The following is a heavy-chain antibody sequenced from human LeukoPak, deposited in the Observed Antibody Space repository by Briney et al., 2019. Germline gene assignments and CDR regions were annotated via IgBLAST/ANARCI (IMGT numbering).Heavy chain of an antibody. V-gene: IGHV4-38-2*01. J-gene: IGHJ6*03. CDR3: AGDCGSTSCYRPVFYYYYYMDV. Sequence: SETLSLTCAVSDHSISSGYYWGWIRQPPGKRLEWIGSIYHSGSTYYNPSLKSRVTISVDTSKNQFSLKLSSVTAADTAVYYCAGDCGSTSCYRPVFYYYYYMDVWGKGTTVTVSS. CDR1: DHSISSGYY. D-gene: IGHD2-2*01. CDR2: IYHSGST.